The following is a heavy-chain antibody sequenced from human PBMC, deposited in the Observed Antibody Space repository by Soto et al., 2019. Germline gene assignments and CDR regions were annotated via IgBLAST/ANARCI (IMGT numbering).Heavy chain of an antibody. D-gene: IGHD3-22*01. CDR1: GFTLSSYA. J-gene: IGHJ4*02. V-gene: IGHV3-23*01. Sequence: GRSLRLSCAASGFTLSSYAMSWVLQAPGKGLEWVSAISGSGGSTYYADSVKGRFTISRDNSKNTLYLKMNSLRAEDTAVYYCEKVTSYYDSSGYSDYWGQGTLVTVSS. CDR2: ISGSGGST. CDR3: EKVTSYYDSSGYSDY.